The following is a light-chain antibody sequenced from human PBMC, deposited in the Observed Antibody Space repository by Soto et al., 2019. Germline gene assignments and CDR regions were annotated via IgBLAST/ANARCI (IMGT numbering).Light chain of an antibody. CDR3: QQYCSSPWT. V-gene: IGKV3-20*01. CDR1: QSFSSNY. CDR2: GAS. Sequence: EIVLTQSPGTLSLSPGERATLSCRASQSFSSNYLAWYQQKPGQAPRLLIYGASSRATGIPDRFSCSGSTTDFTFIISKLEPEDFAVYYCQQYCSSPWTCGQGTKVDIK. J-gene: IGKJ1*01.